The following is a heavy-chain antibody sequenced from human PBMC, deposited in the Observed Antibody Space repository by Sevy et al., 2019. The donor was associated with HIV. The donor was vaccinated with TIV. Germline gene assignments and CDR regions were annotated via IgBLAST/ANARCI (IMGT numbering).Heavy chain of an antibody. CDR3: ARDRITYYYDSSRYYTSGYGMDV. CDR1: GFNVSSNY. J-gene: IGHJ6*02. V-gene: IGHV3-53*01. D-gene: IGHD3-22*01. CDR2: IYSGANT. Sequence: GGSLRLSCAASGFNVSSNYMNWIRQAPGKGLEWVSVIYSGANTYYADTVKGRFTISRDTSKNTLYLQMNSLRAEDTAVYYCARDRITYYYDSSRYYTSGYGMDVWGQGTTVTVSS.